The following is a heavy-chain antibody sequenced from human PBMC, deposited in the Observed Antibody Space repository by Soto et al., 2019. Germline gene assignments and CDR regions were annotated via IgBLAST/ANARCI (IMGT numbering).Heavy chain of an antibody. J-gene: IGHJ5*01. V-gene: IGHV3-23*01. CDR1: GFTFSSYA. Sequence: GGSLRLSCAASGFTFSSYAMSWVRQAPGKGLEWVSAISGSGGSTYYADSVKGRFTISRDNSKNTLYLLLTSLRVDDTALYYCCKTTSFYFDNGALLFSWGHGTLVTVSS. CDR3: CKTTSFYFDNGALLFS. D-gene: IGHD3-22*01. CDR2: ISGSGGST.